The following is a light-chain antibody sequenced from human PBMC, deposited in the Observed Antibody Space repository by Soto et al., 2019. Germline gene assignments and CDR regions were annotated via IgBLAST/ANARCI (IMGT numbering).Light chain of an antibody. CDR3: QQYNNWPWT. J-gene: IGKJ1*01. V-gene: IGKV3-15*01. CDR2: GAS. CDR1: PSVSSN. Sequence: EIVMTQSPATLSVSPGERATLSCRASPSVSSNLAWYQQKPGQAPRLLLYGASTRATGIPARFSGSGSGTEFTLTISSLQSEDFAVYYCQQYNNWPWTFGRGTKVEI.